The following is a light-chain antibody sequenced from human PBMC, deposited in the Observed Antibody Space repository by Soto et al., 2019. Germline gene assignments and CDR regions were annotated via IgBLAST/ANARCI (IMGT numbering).Light chain of an antibody. Sequence: QSVLTQPASVSGSPGQSITISCTGTSSDVGGHNYVSWHQQHPGNAPKLMIYEVSNRPSGVSNRFSASKSGNTASLTISGLQAEDEGDYYCSSYSSISTWVFGGGTQLTVL. V-gene: IGLV2-14*01. CDR2: EVS. J-gene: IGLJ3*02. CDR3: SSYSSISTWV. CDR1: SSDVGGHNY.